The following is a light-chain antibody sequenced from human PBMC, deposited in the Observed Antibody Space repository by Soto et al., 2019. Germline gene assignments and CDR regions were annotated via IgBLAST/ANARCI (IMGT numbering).Light chain of an antibody. J-gene: IGKJ1*01. CDR1: QSVSSSY. V-gene: IGKV3-20*01. CDR2: GAS. Sequence: EIVLTQSPGTLSLSPGERATLSCRASQSVSSSYLAWYQQKPGQAPRLLIYGASSRATGIPDRFSGSGSGTDFTLTISRLEPEDFAVYYCQEYGSSAWTYAHATKVDIK. CDR3: QEYGSSAWT.